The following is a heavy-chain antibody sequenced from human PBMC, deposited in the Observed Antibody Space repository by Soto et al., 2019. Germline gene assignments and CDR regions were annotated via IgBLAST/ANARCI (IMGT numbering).Heavy chain of an antibody. CDR3: ARGQVDDSSGYYPKGFDP. Sequence: SETLSLTCAVYGGSFSGYYWSWIRQPPGKGLEWIGEINHSGSTNYNPSLKSRVTISVDTSKNQFSLKLSSVTAADTAVYYCARGQVDDSSGYYPKGFDPWGQGTLVTVSS. D-gene: IGHD3-22*01. J-gene: IGHJ5*02. V-gene: IGHV4-34*01. CDR1: GGSFSGYY. CDR2: INHSGST.